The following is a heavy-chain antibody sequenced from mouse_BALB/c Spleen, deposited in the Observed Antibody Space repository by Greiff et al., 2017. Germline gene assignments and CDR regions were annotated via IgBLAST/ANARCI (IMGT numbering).Heavy chain of an antibody. Sequence: QVHMKQPGAELVMPGASVKMSCKASGYTFTDYWMHWVKQRPGQGLEWIGAIDTSDSYTSYNQKFKGKATLTVDESSSTAYMQLSSLTSEDSAVYYCATHRYYYAMDYWGQVTSVTVSS. J-gene: IGHJ4*01. CDR3: ATHRYYYAMDY. CDR2: IDTSDSYT. D-gene: IGHD2-14*01. CDR1: GYTFTDYW. V-gene: IGHV1-69*01.